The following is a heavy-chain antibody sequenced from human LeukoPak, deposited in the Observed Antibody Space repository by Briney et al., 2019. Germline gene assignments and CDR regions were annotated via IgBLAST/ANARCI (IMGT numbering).Heavy chain of an antibody. V-gene: IGHV4-4*09. CDR3: ARLGSYHDF. CDR2: IHSSGGS. D-gene: IGHD1-26*01. Sequence: SETLSLTCTVSGASISNYYWSWIRQTPEKGLEWMGHIHSSGGSSYYPSLKSRLTLSIDTPRNQLSLKLPSVTAADTAVYFCARLGSYHDFWGQGALVTVSS. J-gene: IGHJ4*02. CDR1: GASISNYY.